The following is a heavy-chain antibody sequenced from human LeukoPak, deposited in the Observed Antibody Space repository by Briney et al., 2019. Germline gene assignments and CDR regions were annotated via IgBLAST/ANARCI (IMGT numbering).Heavy chain of an antibody. D-gene: IGHD4-23*01. V-gene: IGHV3-21*01. CDR2: ISSSSSYI. CDR3: ARKNYGGNSDY. CDR1: GFTFSSYS. J-gene: IGHJ4*02. Sequence: KSGGSLRLSCAASGFTFSSYSMNWVRQAPGKGLEWVSSISSSSSYIYYADSVKGRLTISRDNAKNSLYLQMNSLRAEDTAVYYCARKNYGGNSDYWGQGTLVTVSS.